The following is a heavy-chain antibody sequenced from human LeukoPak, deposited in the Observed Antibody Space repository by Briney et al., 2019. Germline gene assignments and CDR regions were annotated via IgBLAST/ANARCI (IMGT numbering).Heavy chain of an antibody. CDR2: IIPILGIA. J-gene: IGHJ4*02. CDR1: GGTFSSYA. V-gene: IGHV1-69*10. Sequence: SVKVSCKASGGTFSSYAIGWVRQAPGQGLEWMGGIIPILGIANYAQKFQGRVAITADKSTSTAYMELSSLRSEDTAVYYCARVGYGSGSYSVNYWGQGTLVTVSS. D-gene: IGHD3-10*01. CDR3: ARVGYGSGSYSVNY.